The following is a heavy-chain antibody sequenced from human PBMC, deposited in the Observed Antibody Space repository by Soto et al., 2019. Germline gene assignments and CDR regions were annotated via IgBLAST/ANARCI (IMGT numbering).Heavy chain of an antibody. D-gene: IGHD6-6*01. CDR2: IDPSDSYT. Sequence: PGESLKISCKGSGYSFTSYWISWVRQMPGKGPEWMGRIDPSDSYTNYSPSFQGHVTISADKSISTAYLQWSSLKASDTAMYYCARHPVYSSSSGARRGYYYYGMDVWGQGTTVTVSS. CDR3: ARHPVYSSSSGARRGYYYYGMDV. V-gene: IGHV5-10-1*01. J-gene: IGHJ6*02. CDR1: GYSFTSYW.